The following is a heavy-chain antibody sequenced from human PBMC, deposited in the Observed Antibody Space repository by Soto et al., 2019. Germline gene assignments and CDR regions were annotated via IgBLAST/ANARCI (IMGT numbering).Heavy chain of an antibody. D-gene: IGHD5-18*01. Sequence: QVQLVESGGGVVQPGRSLRLSCAASGFTFSSYAMHWVRQAPGKGLEWVAVISYDGSNKYYADSVKGRFTISRDNSKNTLYLQMNSLRAEDTAVYYCARGQSYGYGLSPHYGMDVWGQGTTVTVSS. CDR3: ARGQSYGYGLSPHYGMDV. V-gene: IGHV3-30-3*01. CDR1: GFTFSSYA. J-gene: IGHJ6*02. CDR2: ISYDGSNK.